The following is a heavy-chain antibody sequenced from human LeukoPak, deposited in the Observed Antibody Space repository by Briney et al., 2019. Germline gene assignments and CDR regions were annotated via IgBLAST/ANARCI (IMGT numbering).Heavy chain of an antibody. CDR3: AIQTGSGLFILP. CDR1: GGSIGSYY. V-gene: IGHV4-59*08. D-gene: IGHD3/OR15-3a*01. J-gene: IGHJ4*02. Sequence: SETLSLTCTVSGGSIGSYYWSWVRQPPGQGLEWIGYIYDSGSTNYNPSLKSRVTISVDTSKNRFSLKLSSVTAADTAVYYCAIQTGSGLFILPGGQGTLVTVSS. CDR2: IYDSGST.